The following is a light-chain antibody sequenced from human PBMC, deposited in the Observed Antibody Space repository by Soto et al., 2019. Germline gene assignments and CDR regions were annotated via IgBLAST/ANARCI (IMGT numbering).Light chain of an antibody. CDR2: EIN. CDR1: SSDLAGYTY. CDR3: SSYTQSSTLV. Sequence: QSVLNPPASVSGSPGQSITISCTGTSSDLAGYTYVSWYQQHPGKAPKLRIYEINKRPSGISNRFSGSNSGNTTSLTIPGLQADDVDDYYYSSYTQSSTLVFGNGTKVTGL. V-gene: IGLV2-14*01. J-gene: IGLJ1*01.